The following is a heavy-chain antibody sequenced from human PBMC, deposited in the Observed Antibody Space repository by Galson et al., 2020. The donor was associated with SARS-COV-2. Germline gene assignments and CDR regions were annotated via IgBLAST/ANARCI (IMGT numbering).Heavy chain of an antibody. Sequence: ASVKVSCKASGYTFTSYAMNWVRQAPGQGLEWMGWINTNTGNPTYAQGFTGRFVFSLDTSVSTAYLQSSSLKAEDTAVYYCARGGGYSGYDVDDAFDIWGQGTMVTVSS. CDR3: ARGGGYSGYDVDDAFDI. CDR1: GYTFTSYA. J-gene: IGHJ3*02. D-gene: IGHD5-12*01. V-gene: IGHV7-4-1*02. CDR2: INTNTGNP.